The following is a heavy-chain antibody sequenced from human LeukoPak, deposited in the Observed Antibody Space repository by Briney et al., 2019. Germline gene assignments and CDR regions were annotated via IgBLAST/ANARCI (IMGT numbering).Heavy chain of an antibody. CDR3: ARSISGYSSSG. V-gene: IGHV1-69*13. Sequence: SVKVSCKASGGTFISYAISWVRQAPGQGLEWMGGIIPIFGTANYAQKFQGRVTIPADESTSTAYMELSSLRSEDTAVYYCARSISGYSSSGWGQGTLVTVSS. J-gene: IGHJ4*02. CDR1: GGTFISYA. D-gene: IGHD6-13*01. CDR2: IIPIFGTA.